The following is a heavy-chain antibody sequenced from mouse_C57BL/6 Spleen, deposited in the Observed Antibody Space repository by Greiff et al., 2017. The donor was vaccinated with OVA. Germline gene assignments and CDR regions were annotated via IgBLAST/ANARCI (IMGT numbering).Heavy chain of an antibody. V-gene: IGHV2-6*03. CDR1: GFSLTSYG. CDR2: IWSDGST. Sequence: VHLVESGPGLVAPSQSLSITCTVSGFSLTSYGVHWVRQPPGKGLEWLVVIWSDGSTTYNSALKSRLSISKDNSKSQVFLKMNSLQTDDTAMYYCARGTVVAPYAMDYWGQGTSVTVSS. J-gene: IGHJ4*01. CDR3: ARGTVVAPYAMDY. D-gene: IGHD1-1*01.